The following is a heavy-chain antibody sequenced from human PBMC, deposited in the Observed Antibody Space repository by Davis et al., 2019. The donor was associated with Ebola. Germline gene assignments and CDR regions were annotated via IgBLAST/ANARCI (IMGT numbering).Heavy chain of an antibody. V-gene: IGHV4-34*01. D-gene: IGHD7-27*01. Sequence: SETLSLTCAVYGGSFSGYYWSWIRQPPGKGLGWIGEINHSGITNYNPSLKSRVTISVDTSKNQFSLKLSSVTAAATAVYYCAKTGADDYGMDVWGQGTTVTVSS. CDR3: AKTGADDYGMDV. J-gene: IGHJ6*02. CDR1: GGSFSGYY. CDR2: INHSGIT.